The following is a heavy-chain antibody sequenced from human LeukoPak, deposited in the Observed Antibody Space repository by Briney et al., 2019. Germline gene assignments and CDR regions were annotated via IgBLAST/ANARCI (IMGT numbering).Heavy chain of an antibody. CDR3: ARSTDMVGATVEYFQH. CDR1: GYSFTTYW. CDR2: IYPGDSDT. V-gene: IGHV5-51*01. J-gene: IGHJ1*01. D-gene: IGHD1-26*01. Sequence: GASLQISCKGSGYSFTTYWIGWVRQLPGKGLEWMGIIYPGDSDTRYSPSFQGQVTISADKSISTAYLQWSSLKASDTAMYYCARSTDMVGATVEYFQHWGQGTLVTVSS.